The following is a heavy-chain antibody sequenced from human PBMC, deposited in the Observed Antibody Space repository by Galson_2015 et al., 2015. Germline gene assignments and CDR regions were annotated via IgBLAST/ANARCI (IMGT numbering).Heavy chain of an antibody. CDR3: AREGPNYADYAASFDY. CDR1: EFAVSGYY. V-gene: IGHV3-53*01. D-gene: IGHD4-17*01. J-gene: IGHJ4*02. CDR2: IHSDGNT. Sequence: SLRLSCAASEFAVSGYYMTWVRQTPGKGLEWVAIIHSDGNTFYADSVKGRFTISRANLQTKVFLQMDSLRPEDTALYYCAREGPNYADYAASFDYWGQGTLVTVSS.